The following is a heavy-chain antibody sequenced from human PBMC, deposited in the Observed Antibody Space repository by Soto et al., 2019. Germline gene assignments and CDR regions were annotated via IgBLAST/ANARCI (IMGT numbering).Heavy chain of an antibody. CDR2: INPSGGST. CDR1: GYTFTSYY. Sequence: ASVKVSCKASGYTFTSYYMHWVRQAPGQGLEWMGIINPSGGSTSYADSVKGRFTISRDNAKNTLYLQMNSLRAEDTAVYYCARDGTYYDFWSGYYKISGSSNWFDPWGQGTLVTVSS. D-gene: IGHD3-3*01. J-gene: IGHJ5*02. CDR3: ARDGTYYDFWSGYYKISGSSNWFDP. V-gene: IGHV1-46*04.